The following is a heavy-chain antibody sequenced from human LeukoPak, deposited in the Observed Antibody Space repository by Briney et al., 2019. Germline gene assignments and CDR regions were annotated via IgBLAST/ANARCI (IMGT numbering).Heavy chain of an antibody. D-gene: IGHD1-26*01. CDR1: GGSISSSNW. CDR3: ARRSGSYLDVYYFEY. V-gene: IGHV4-4*02. J-gene: IGHJ4*02. Sequence: ASGTLSLTCAVSGGSISSSNWWSWVRQPPGQGLEWIGEIYHSGSTNYNPSLKSRVTISVDKSKNQFSLKLSSVTAADTAVYYCARRSGSYLDVYYFEYWGQGTLVTVSS. CDR2: IYHSGST.